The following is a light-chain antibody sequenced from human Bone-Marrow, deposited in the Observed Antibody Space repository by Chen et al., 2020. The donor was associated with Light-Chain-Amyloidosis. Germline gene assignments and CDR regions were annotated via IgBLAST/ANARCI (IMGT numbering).Light chain of an antibody. V-gene: IGLV3-25*03. CDR3: QSADSSGTYEVI. CDR1: DLPTKY. J-gene: IGLJ2*01. Sequence: SYELTQPPSVSVSQGQTARITCSGDDLPTKYAYWYQQKPGQAPVLVIHRDTERPSGISERFSGSSSGTTATLTISGVQAEDEADYHCQSADSSGTYEVIFGGGTTLTVL. CDR2: RDT.